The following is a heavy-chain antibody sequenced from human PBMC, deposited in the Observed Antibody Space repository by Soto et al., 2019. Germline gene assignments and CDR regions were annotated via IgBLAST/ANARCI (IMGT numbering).Heavy chain of an antibody. CDR3: XXXXDQPPVGLYFDS. D-gene: IGHD1-26*01. J-gene: IGHJ4*02. Sequence: QVQLVQSGAEVKKPGSSVKVSCKASGDAFTNYIFDWVRQSPGQGLEWMGGIIPMFGTPKYAQTFQDRVTISADVSTGTAYLELTSLRFDDTAXXXXXXXXDQPPVGLYFDSWGEGPRVTVSS. CDR1: GDAFTNYI. CDR2: IIPMFGTP. V-gene: IGHV1-69*01.